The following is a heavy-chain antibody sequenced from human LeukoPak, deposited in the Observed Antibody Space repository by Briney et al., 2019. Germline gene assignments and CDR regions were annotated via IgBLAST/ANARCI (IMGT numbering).Heavy chain of an antibody. D-gene: IGHD3/OR15-3a*01. CDR1: GFSNHA. Sequence: GGSLRLSCAASGFSNHAMNWLRQAPVKGLEWVSFISGSGTSTHYADSVKGRFTISRDNSNNTLFLQMNSLRAEDTATYYCAKGAQYDFWSGYTLEYFDVWGKGTLVTVSS. V-gene: IGHV3-23*01. CDR3: AKGAQYDFWSGYTLEYFDV. CDR2: ISGSGTST. J-gene: IGHJ4*02.